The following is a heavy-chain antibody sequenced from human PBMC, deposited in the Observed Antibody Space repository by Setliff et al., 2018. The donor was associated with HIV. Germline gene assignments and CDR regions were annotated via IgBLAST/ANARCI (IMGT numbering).Heavy chain of an antibody. J-gene: IGHJ4*02. D-gene: IGHD6-25*01. Sequence: WASVKVSCKASGYIFISYGFSWVRQAPGQGLEWMGGIIPIFGTANYAQKFQGRVTITADESTSTAYMELTGLRSDDTAVYYCGRLAQGLRFSYFFDFWGQGTLVTVSS. CDR3: GRLAQGLRFSYFFDF. CDR2: IIPIFGTA. V-gene: IGHV1-69*13. CDR1: GYIFISYG.